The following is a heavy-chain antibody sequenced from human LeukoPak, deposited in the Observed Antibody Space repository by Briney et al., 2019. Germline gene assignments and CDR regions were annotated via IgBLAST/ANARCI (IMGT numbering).Heavy chain of an antibody. CDR2: ISSSSSYI. D-gene: IGHD3-10*01. V-gene: IGHV3-21*01. Sequence: GGSLRLSCAASGFTFSTFSINWVRQPPGKGLEWVSSISSSSSYIYYAGSVKGRFTISRDNAKNSLYLQMNSLRAEDMAVYYCAMQMFSSGSGRYYNGAFDIWGQGTMVTVSS. CDR3: AMQMFSSGSGRYYNGAFDI. J-gene: IGHJ3*02. CDR1: GFTFSTFS.